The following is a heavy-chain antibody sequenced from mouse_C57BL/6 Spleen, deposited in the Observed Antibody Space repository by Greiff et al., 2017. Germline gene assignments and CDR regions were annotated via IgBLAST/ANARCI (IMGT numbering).Heavy chain of an antibody. V-gene: IGHV1-55*01. J-gene: IGHJ4*01. Sequence: VQLQQPGAELVKPGASVKMSCKASGYTFTSYWITWVKQRPGQGLEWIGDIYPGSGSTYYNEKFKSKATLTVDTSSSTAYMQLSSLQSEDSAVYCCARKGYAMDYWGQGTSVTVSS. CDR3: ARKGYAMDY. CDR2: IYPGSGST. CDR1: GYTFTSYW.